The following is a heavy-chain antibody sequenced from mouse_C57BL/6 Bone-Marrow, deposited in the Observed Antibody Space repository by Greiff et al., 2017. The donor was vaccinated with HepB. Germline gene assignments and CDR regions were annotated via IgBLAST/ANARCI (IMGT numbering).Heavy chain of an antibody. D-gene: IGHD2-1*01. CDR1: GYTFTSYW. V-gene: IGHV1-69*01. CDR2: IDPSDSYT. CDR3: AREGIYYADYYAMDY. J-gene: IGHJ4*01. Sequence: QVQLQQPGAELVMPGASVKLSCKASGYTFTSYWMHWVKQRPGQGLEWIGEIDPSDSYTNYNQKFKGKSTLTVDKSSSTADMRLSSLTSEDSAVYYCAREGIYYADYYAMDYWGQGTSVTVSS.